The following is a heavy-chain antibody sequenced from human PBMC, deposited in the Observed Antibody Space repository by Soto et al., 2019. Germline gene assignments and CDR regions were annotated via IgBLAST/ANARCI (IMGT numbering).Heavy chain of an antibody. CDR3: TTCFSFDDFWSGYCDYYFDY. V-gene: IGHV3-15*01. CDR1: GFTFSNAW. Sequence: GGSLRLSCAASGFTFSNAWMSWVRQAPGKGLEWVGRIKSKTDGGTTDYAAPVKGRFTISRDDSKNTLYLQMNSLKTEDTAVYYCTTCFSFDDFWSGYCDYYFDYWGQGTLVTVSS. D-gene: IGHD3-3*01. CDR2: IKSKTDGGTT. J-gene: IGHJ4*02.